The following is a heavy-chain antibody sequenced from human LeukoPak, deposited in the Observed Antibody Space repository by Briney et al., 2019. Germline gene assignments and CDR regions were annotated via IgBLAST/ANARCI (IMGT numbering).Heavy chain of an antibody. CDR3: AKTRGYYDSSGYAKKYYFDY. CDR2: IYSGGST. CDR1: GFTVSSNY. D-gene: IGHD3-22*01. Sequence: PGGSLRLSCAASGFTVSSNYMSWVRQAPGKGLEWVSVIYSGGSTCYADSVKGRFTISRDNSKNTLYLQMNSLRAEDTAVYYCAKTRGYYDSSGYAKKYYFDYWGQGTLVTVSS. V-gene: IGHV3-53*01. J-gene: IGHJ4*02.